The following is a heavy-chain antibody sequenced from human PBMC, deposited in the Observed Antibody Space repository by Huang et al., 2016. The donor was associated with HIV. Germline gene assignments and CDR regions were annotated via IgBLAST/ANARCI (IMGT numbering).Heavy chain of an antibody. D-gene: IGHD5-18*01. V-gene: IGHV2-5*05. CDR1: GFPLNTNGVG. J-gene: IGHJ4*02. Sequence: QITLKESGPTLVKPTQTLSLTCTFSGFPLNTNGVGVGWIRQPPGKALEWLALIYWDDDKRYAPSLKSRLTITKDTSRNQVVLTMTNMDSVDTATYYCAHWPFGGYGYDYWGPGTLVTVSS. CDR2: IYWDDDK. CDR3: AHWPFGGYGYDY.